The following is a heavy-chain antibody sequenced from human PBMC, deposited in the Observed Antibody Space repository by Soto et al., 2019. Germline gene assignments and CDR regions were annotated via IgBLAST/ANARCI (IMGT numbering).Heavy chain of an antibody. V-gene: IGHV3-23*01. CDR1: GFTFRNYA. CDR2: IGDNGGNT. CDR3: AKDWARRSHWLRDALHV. Sequence: EVQLLESGGGLVQPGGALTRSCAATGFTFRNYAMSWVRQAPGKGLEWVSGIGDNGGNTYYTDSVNGRFIISRDNYRNTLYLQMNSLTAEDTAIYYCAKDWARRSHWLRDALHVWGQGTLVTVSS. D-gene: IGHD5-12*01. J-gene: IGHJ3*01.